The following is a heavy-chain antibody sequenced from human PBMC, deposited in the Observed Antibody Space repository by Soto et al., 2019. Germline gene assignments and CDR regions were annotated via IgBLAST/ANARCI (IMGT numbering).Heavy chain of an antibody. Sequence: SATLSLTCTVSGSSIGSYCWSWIRRPPGKGLEWIGYIYYSGSTNYNPSLKSRATISVDTSKNQFSLKLSSVTAADTAVYYCAREGVSTSWYNNYAMDVWGQGTTVTVS. V-gene: IGHV4-59*01. CDR3: AREGVSTSWYNNYAMDV. D-gene: IGHD2-2*01. CDR2: IYYSGST. CDR1: GSSIGSYC. J-gene: IGHJ6*02.